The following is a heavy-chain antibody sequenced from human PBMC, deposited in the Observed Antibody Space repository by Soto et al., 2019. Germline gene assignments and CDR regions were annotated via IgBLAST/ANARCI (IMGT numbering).Heavy chain of an antibody. CDR3: ARDIYGGNCCDAFDI. Sequence: QAQLVQSGAEVKKPGASVNISCKASGYTFTNYSFIWVRQAPGHGLEWVGWISPYNGKTEYAQNLQGRVTMTRDKPTSTAYMELRSLRSDDTAVYYCARDIYGGNCCDAFDIWDQGTLVTVSS. CDR1: GYTFTNYS. J-gene: IGHJ3*02. V-gene: IGHV1-18*01. D-gene: IGHD2-15*01. CDR2: ISPYNGKT.